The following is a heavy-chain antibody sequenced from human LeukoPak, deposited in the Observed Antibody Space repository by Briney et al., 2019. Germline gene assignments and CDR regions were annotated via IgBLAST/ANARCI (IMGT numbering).Heavy chain of an antibody. CDR3: AREAPTSGLYYFDY. V-gene: IGHV3-30-3*01. CDR1: GFTFSSYA. Sequence: GGSLRLSCAASGFTFSSYAMSWVRQAPGKGLEWVAVISYDGGNKDYADSVKGRFTISRDNSKNTLDLQMNSLRAEDTAVYYCAREAPTSGLYYFDYWGQGNLVTVSS. D-gene: IGHD6-19*01. CDR2: ISYDGGNK. J-gene: IGHJ4*02.